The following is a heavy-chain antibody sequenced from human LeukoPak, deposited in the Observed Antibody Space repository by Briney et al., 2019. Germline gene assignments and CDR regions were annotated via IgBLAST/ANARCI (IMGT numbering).Heavy chain of an antibody. Sequence: PSETLSLTCTVSGGSISSNSYYWGWIRQPPGKGLEWIVSIFYSVTTYYNPSLKSRVTISVDTSKNQFSLKLNSVTAADTAVYYCARRTYFYMDVWGKGTPVSVSS. D-gene: IGHD2-8*01. CDR3: ARRTYFYMDV. J-gene: IGHJ6*03. V-gene: IGHV4-39*01. CDR2: IFYSVTT. CDR1: GGSISSNSYY.